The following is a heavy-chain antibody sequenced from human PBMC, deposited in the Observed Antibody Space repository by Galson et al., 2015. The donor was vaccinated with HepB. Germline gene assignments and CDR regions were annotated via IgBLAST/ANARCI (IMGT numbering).Heavy chain of an antibody. CDR3: AREDSLSDYPEGYWFDP. CDR2: ISYDGSNK. J-gene: IGHJ5*02. Sequence: SLRLSCAASGFTFSSYAMHWVRQAPGKGLEWVAVISYDGSNKYYADSVKGRFTISRDNSKNTLYLQMNSLRAEDTAVYYCAREDSLSDYPEGYWFDPWGQGTLVTVSS. D-gene: IGHD4-11*01. CDR1: GFTFSSYA. V-gene: IGHV3-30*04.